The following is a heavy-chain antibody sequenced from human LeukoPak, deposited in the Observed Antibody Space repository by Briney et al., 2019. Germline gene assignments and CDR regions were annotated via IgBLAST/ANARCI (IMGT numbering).Heavy chain of an antibody. CDR1: GDTFTSYD. CDR3: ARDTDYGDYAYYFDY. J-gene: IGHJ4*02. V-gene: IGHV1-69*04. Sequence: SVKVSCKASGDTFTSYDISCVRQAPGQGLEWMGRISPILGIANYAQKFQGRVTITADKSTSTAYMELSSLRSEDTSVFYCARDTDYGDYAYYFDYWGQGTVVSVSS. D-gene: IGHD4-17*01. CDR2: ISPILGIA.